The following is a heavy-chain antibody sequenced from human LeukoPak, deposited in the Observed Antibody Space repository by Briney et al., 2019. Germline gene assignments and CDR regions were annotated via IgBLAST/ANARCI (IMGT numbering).Heavy chain of an antibody. CDR1: GGSISSYH. J-gene: IGHJ4*02. Sequence: SETLSLTCTVSGGSISSYHWSWIRQPPGKGLEWIGYIYYSGSTNYNPSLKSRVTISVDMSKNQFSLKLSSVTAADTAVYYCVRVDNGGNYFDYWGQGTLVTVSS. CDR2: IYYSGST. V-gene: IGHV4-59*08. CDR3: VRVDNGGNYFDY. D-gene: IGHD4-23*01.